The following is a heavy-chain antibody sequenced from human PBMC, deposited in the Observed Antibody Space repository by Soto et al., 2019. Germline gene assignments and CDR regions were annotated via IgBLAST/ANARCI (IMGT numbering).Heavy chain of an antibody. CDR3: AKEDGDWNDDAGGYYYYGMDV. V-gene: IGHV3-23*01. D-gene: IGHD1-1*01. CDR2: ISGSGGST. CDR1: GFTFSSYA. Sequence: GGSLRLSCAASGFTFSSYAMSWVRQAPGKGLEWVSAISGSGGSTYYADSVKGRFTISRDNSKNTLYLQMNSLRAEDTAVYYGAKEDGDWNDDAGGYYYYGMDVWGQGTTVTVSS. J-gene: IGHJ6*02.